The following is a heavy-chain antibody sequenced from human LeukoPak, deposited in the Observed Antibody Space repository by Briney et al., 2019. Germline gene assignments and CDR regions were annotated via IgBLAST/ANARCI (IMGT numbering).Heavy chain of an antibody. V-gene: IGHV3-53*01. CDR2: IYSGGST. J-gene: IGHJ3*02. D-gene: IGHD6-19*01. CDR1: GFTVSNNY. CDR3: AKASFIAVAGTSAFDI. Sequence: PGGSLRLSCAASGFTVSNNYMSWVRQAPGKGLEWVSIIYSGGSTYYADSVKGRFTISRDNSKNTLYLQMNSLRAEDTAVYYCAKASFIAVAGTSAFDIWGQGTMVTVSS.